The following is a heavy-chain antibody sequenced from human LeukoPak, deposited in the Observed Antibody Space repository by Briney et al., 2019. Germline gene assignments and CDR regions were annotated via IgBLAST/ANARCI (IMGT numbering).Heavy chain of an antibody. CDR2: IYPGDSDT. CDR3: ARHWVAGFCSSTSCYHRGAFDI. J-gene: IGHJ3*02. Sequence: GESLKISCKGSGYSFTSYWIGWVRQMPGKGLEWMGIIYPGDSDTRYSPSFQGQVTISADKSISTAYLQWSSLKALDTAMYYCARHWVAGFCSSTSCYHRGAFDIWGQGTMVTVSS. D-gene: IGHD2-2*01. CDR1: GYSFTSYW. V-gene: IGHV5-51*01.